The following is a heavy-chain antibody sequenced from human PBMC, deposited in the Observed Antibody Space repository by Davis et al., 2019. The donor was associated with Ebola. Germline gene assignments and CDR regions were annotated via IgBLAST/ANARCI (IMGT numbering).Heavy chain of an antibody. CDR2: IYYSGST. Sequence: SETLSLTCTVSGGSISSSSYYWGWIRQPPGKGLEWIGSIYYSGSTNYNPSLKSRVTISVDTSKNQFSLKLSSVTAADTAVYYCARAMVQGVPYYYGMDVWGQGTTVTVSS. CDR3: ARAMVQGVPYYYGMDV. V-gene: IGHV4-39*07. D-gene: IGHD3-10*01. J-gene: IGHJ6*02. CDR1: GGSISSSSYY.